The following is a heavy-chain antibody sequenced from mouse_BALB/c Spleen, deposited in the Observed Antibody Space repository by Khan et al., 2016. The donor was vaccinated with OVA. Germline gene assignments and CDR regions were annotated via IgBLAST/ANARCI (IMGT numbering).Heavy chain of an antibody. CDR3: ARTVYYYFDY. D-gene: IGHD1-1*01. CDR1: GFTFSGFG. V-gene: IGHV5-17*02. Sequence: EVELVESGGGLVQPGGSRKLSCAASGFTFSGFGMHWVRQAPEKGLEWVAYISSGSSTIYYADTVKGRFTISRDNHKNTLFLQMASLRSEDTAMYYCARTVYYYFDYWGQGTTLTVSA. J-gene: IGHJ2*01. CDR2: ISSGSSTI.